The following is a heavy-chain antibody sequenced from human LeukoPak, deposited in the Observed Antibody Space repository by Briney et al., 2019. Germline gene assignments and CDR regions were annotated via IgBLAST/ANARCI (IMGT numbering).Heavy chain of an antibody. CDR1: GGSLSSSSYF. V-gene: IGHV4-39*07. CDR2: DYNTGST. Sequence: SETLSLTCTVSGGSLSSSSYFWAWIRQPPGEGLEWIGMDYNTGSTYFNPSLKSRVTIPVDTSRNQFSLKLASVTAADTATYYCARVLRYDTGGYFYSFWFDRWGQGTPVTVSS. D-gene: IGHD3-22*01. CDR3: ARVLRYDTGGYFYSFWFDR. J-gene: IGHJ5*02.